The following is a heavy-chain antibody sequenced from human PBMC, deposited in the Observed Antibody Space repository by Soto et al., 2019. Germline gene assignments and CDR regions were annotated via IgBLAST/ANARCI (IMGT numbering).Heavy chain of an antibody. D-gene: IGHD6-13*01. V-gene: IGHV3-7*03. CDR3: VIDRRVEPGFSY. J-gene: IGHJ4*02. CDR2: INKDGSEK. CDR1: GFTFSSGYTFSSFW. Sequence: VQLVESGGGSVQPGGSLRLSCAASGFTFSSGYTFSSFWMSWVRQPPGKGLGWVANINKDGSEKYYMDSVKGRFTISRDNAKNSLYLQMDSLRADDTAIYFFVIDRRVEPGFSYWGQGTLVTAPS.